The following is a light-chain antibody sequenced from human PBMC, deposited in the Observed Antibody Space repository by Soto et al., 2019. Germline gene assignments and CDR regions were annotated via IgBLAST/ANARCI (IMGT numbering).Light chain of an antibody. J-gene: IGLJ2*01. Sequence: QSVLTQPPSASGTPGQRFTISCSGSISNSGRNTVTWYQQLPETAPKLLIYSNNQRPSEVPDRFSGSKSDTSASLAISGLQSEDEADYYCAAWDDSLNGVVFGGGTKLTV. CDR3: AAWDDSLNGVV. CDR2: SNN. V-gene: IGLV1-44*01. CDR1: ISNSGRNT.